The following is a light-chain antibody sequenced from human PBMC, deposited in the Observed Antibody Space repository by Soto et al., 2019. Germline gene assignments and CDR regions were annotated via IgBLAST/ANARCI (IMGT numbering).Light chain of an antibody. CDR1: LRVHKN. CDR3: QQYNTWPPIT. Sequence: EVVMTQAAATLSVSPGERATLSCCANLRVHKNVAWYQQKPGQAPRLLIYGASTRATGTPARFSGSGSGTDFNLTISSLQSEDFAVYYCQQYNTWPPITFGQGTRLEI. V-gene: IGKV3D-15*01. J-gene: IGKJ5*01. CDR2: GAS.